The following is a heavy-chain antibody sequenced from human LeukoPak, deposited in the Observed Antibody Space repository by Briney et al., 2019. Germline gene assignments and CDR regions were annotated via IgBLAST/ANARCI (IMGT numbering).Heavy chain of an antibody. Sequence: ASVKVSCKASGYTFTGYYMHWVRQAPGQGLEWMGRLNPNNGATNYAQKLQGRVTITGDTSISTAYMELSSLRSDDTAVYYCTRESGSYHGNDYWGQGTLVTVS. J-gene: IGHJ4*02. CDR2: LNPNNGAT. CDR3: TRESGSYHGNDY. V-gene: IGHV1-2*06. CDR1: GYTFTGYY. D-gene: IGHD1-26*01.